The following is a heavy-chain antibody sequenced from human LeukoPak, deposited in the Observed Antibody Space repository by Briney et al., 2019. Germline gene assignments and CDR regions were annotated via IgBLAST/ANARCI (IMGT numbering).Heavy chain of an antibody. CDR1: GGSFNAYA. J-gene: IGHJ3*02. Sequence: ASVKVSCKASGGSFNAYAISWVRQAPGQGLEWMGGIIPIFGTSNYAQKLRGRVTISTDESTSTAYMELSSLRSEDTAVYYCARGRVTMIVVVITIDAFDIWGQGTMVTVSS. CDR3: ARGRVTMIVVVITIDAFDI. V-gene: IGHV1-69*05. D-gene: IGHD3-22*01. CDR2: IIPIFGTS.